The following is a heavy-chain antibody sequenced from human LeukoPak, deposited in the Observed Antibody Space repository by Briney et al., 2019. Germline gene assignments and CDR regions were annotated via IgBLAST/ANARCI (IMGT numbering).Heavy chain of an antibody. CDR3: ARDSGTTGEVKFDP. D-gene: IGHD3-10*01. V-gene: IGHV4-4*07. Sequence: SETLSLTCSVSGGSISSFYCNWIRQPAGKGLEWIGRIYTSGTTTYNPSLKSRVTMSVDTSKNQFSLKLSSVTAADTAVYYCARDSGTTGEVKFDPWGQGTLVTVS. CDR2: IYTSGTT. J-gene: IGHJ5*02. CDR1: GGSISSFY.